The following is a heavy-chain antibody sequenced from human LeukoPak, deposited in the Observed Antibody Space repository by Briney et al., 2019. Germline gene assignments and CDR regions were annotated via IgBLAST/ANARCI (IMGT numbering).Heavy chain of an antibody. Sequence: GGSLRLSCTASGFSFSNYGMSWVRQAPGKGLEWVSAIVGSADETYYADSVKGRFTISRHISKNTLYLQMNSLRAEDTAVYYCVTSVDSAMVGYWGQGTLVTVSS. CDR3: VTSVDSAMVGY. J-gene: IGHJ4*02. CDR2: IVGSADET. V-gene: IGHV3-23*01. D-gene: IGHD5-18*01. CDR1: GFSFSNYG.